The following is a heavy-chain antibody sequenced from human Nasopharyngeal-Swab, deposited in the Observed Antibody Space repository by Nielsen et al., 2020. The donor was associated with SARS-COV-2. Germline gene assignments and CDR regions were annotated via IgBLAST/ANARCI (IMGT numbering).Heavy chain of an antibody. CDR3: AKDGDGSGSYGDYYYYYMDV. D-gene: IGHD3-10*01. CDR2: ISYDGSNK. CDR1: GFTFSSYG. Sequence: GGSLRLSCAASGFTFSSYGMHWVRQAPGKGLEWVAVISYDGSNKYYADSVKGRFTISRDNSKNTLYLQMNSLRAEDTAVYYCAKDGDGSGSYGDYYYYYMDVWCKGTTVTVSS. J-gene: IGHJ6*03. V-gene: IGHV3-30*18.